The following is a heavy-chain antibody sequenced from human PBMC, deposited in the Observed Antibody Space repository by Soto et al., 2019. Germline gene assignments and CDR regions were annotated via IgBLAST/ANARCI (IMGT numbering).Heavy chain of an antibody. CDR2: INPNSGGA. CDR1: GYTFTDHY. J-gene: IGHJ6*02. CDR3: ARARPTYYGDNYYYYGVDV. Sequence: QVQLVQSGGEVKKPGASVKVSCKASGYTFTDHYIHWVRQAPGQGLEWVGWINPNSGGAKYAQKFQGWVTMTRDTSISTAYMELSRLKSDDAAVYWCARARPTYYGDNYYYYGVDVWGQGTPVTVSS. D-gene: IGHD4-17*01. V-gene: IGHV1-2*04.